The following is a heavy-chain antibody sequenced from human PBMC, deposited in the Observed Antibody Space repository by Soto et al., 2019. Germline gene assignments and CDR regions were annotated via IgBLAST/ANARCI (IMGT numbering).Heavy chain of an antibody. CDR2: FDPEDGET. Sequence: ASVKVSCKVSGYTLTELSMHWVRQAPGKGLEWMGGFDPEDGETIYAQKFQGRVTMTEDTSTDTAYMELSSLRSEDTAVYYCATGGYYYDSSGYPEGPPDYWGQGTLVTVSS. D-gene: IGHD3-22*01. CDR3: ATGGYYYDSSGYPEGPPDY. V-gene: IGHV1-24*01. CDR1: GYTLTELS. J-gene: IGHJ4*02.